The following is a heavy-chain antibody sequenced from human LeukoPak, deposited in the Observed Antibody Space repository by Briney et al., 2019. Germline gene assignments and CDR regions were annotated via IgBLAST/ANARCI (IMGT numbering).Heavy chain of an antibody. CDR2: IRFDGSKK. Sequence: GGSLRLSCAASGFTFNSYGMHWVRQAPGKGLEWVTFIRFDGSKKHYADSVKGRFTISRDISKNTLYLQMNSLRAEDTAVYYCASDMASGWYYFDYWGQGTLVTVSS. D-gene: IGHD6-19*01. V-gene: IGHV3-30*02. J-gene: IGHJ4*02. CDR3: ASDMASGWYYFDY. CDR1: GFTFNSYG.